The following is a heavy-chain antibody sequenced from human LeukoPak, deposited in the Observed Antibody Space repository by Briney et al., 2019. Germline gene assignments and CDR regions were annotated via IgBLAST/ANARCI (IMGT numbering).Heavy chain of an antibody. Sequence: PGGSLRLSCAASGFTFSSYGMHWVRQAPGKGLEWVAVIWYDGSNKYYADSVKGRFTISRDNSKNTLYLQMNSLRAEDTAVYYGRSPARPTVEPPPPIYYNYGRDVGAKG. J-gene: IGHJ6*04. D-gene: IGHD4-23*01. V-gene: IGHV3-33*01. CDR2: IWYDGSNK. CDR1: GFTFSSYG. CDR3: RSPARPTVEPPPPIYYNYGRDV.